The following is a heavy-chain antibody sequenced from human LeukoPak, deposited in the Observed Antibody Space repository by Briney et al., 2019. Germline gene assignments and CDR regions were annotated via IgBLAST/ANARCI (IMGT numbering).Heavy chain of an antibody. V-gene: IGHV1-69*04. D-gene: IGHD6-19*01. CDR1: GGTFSSYA. J-gene: IGHJ4*02. CDR3: ASPEVVAVAG. CDR2: IIPILGIA. Sequence: ASVKVSCKASGGTFSSYAISWVQQAPGQGLEWMGRIIPILGIANYAQKFQGRVTITADKSTSTAYMELSSLRSEDTAVYYCASPEVVAVAGWGQGTLVTVSS.